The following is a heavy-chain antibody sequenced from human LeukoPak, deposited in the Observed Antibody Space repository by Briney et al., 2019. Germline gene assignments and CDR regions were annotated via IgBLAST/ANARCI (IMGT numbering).Heavy chain of an antibody. CDR2: ISGSGGST. V-gene: IGHV3-23*01. J-gene: IGHJ3*02. Sequence: GGSLRLSCAASGFTFSSYAMSWVRQAPGKGLEWVSAISGSGGSTYYADSVKGRFTISRDNSKNTLYLQMNSLRAEDTAVYYCAKDLIGGASWGLRGAFDIWGQGTMVTVSS. CDR3: AKDLIGGASWGLRGAFDI. CDR1: GFTFSSYA. D-gene: IGHD2-15*01.